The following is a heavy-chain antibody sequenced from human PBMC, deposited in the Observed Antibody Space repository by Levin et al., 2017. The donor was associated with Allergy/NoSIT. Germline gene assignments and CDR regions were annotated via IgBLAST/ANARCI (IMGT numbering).Heavy chain of an antibody. CDR3: ARARGGYDFEY. Sequence: PGGSLRLSCAASGFSFSHYAMSWVRQAPGKGLEWVSLITESGHSTYYADSVKGRFTFTRDNSRNTLFLQMNSLGAEDTAVYYCARARGGYDFEYWGQGALVTVSS. J-gene: IGHJ4*02. CDR1: GFSFSHYA. CDR2: ITESGHST. D-gene: IGHD5-12*01. V-gene: IGHV3-23*01.